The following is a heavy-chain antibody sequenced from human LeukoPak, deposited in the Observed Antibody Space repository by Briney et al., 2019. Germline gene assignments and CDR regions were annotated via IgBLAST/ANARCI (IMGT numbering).Heavy chain of an antibody. D-gene: IGHD5-18*01. J-gene: IGHJ4*02. Sequence: GGSLRLSCAASGFTFSSYSMNWVRQAPGKGLEWVSSISSSSSYIYYADSVKGRFTISRDNAKNSLYLQMNSLRAADPAVYYRARDLGGNSYALDSWGQGTLVTVSS. CDR1: GFTFSSYS. CDR3: ARDLGGNSYALDS. CDR2: ISSSSSYI. V-gene: IGHV3-21*01.